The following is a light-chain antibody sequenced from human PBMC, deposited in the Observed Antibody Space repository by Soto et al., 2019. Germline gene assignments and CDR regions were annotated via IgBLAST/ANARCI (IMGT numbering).Light chain of an antibody. J-gene: IGLJ7*01. Sequence: QAVVTQSPSASASLGASVKLTCTLSSGHSNYAIAWHQQQPEKGPRYLMRVNGDGTHSQGDGIPDRFSGSSSGAERYLTISSLQSEDEADYYCQAWGTGIVFGGGTQLTVL. CDR3: QAWGTGIV. CDR2: VNGDGTH. CDR1: SGHSNYA. V-gene: IGLV4-69*01.